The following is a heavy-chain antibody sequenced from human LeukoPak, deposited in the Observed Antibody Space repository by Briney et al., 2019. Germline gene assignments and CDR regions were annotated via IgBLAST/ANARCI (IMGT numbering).Heavy chain of an antibody. J-gene: IGHJ3*02. CDR2: IFHTGSS. CDR1: GGSISSGGYS. D-gene: IGHD3-22*01. CDR3: ARSLDSRFDI. Sequence: SETLSLTCAVSGGSISSGGYSWSWIRQPPGRGLEWIGYIFHTGSSYYNPSLKSRVAISVDRSKNQFSLKLSSVTAADTAVYYCARSLDSRFDIWGQGTVVIVSS. V-gene: IGHV4-30-2*01.